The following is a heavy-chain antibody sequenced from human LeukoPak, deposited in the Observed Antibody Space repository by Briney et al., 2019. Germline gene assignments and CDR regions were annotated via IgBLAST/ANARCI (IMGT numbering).Heavy chain of an antibody. CDR3: AREKGGSATLRDAFDI. D-gene: IGHD5-12*01. J-gene: IGHJ3*02. CDR1: GLTFSRYW. V-gene: IGHV3-7*03. CDR2: IKQDGREK. Sequence: GGSLRLSCAASGLTFSRYWMSWVRQAPGKGLEWVANIKQDGREKYYVDSVKGRFTISRDNSKNTLYLQMDNLRAGDTAVYYCAREKGGSATLRDAFDIWGQGTMVTVSS.